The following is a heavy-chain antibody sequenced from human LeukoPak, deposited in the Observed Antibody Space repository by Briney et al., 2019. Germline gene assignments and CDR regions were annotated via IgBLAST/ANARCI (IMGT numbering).Heavy chain of an antibody. CDR2: ISGGGGST. CDR3: TKDRFAGYSSSWQSSYPPSPIDY. V-gene: IGHV3-23*01. CDR1: GSTFRDSA. J-gene: IGHJ4*02. D-gene: IGHD6-13*01. Sequence: GGSLRPSSEASGSTFRDSALSWVGAAPGKGLGWFSAISGGGGSTYYADSVKGRFTISRDNSKNTLYLQMNSLRAEDTAVYYCTKDRFAGYSSSWQSSYPPSPIDYWGQGTLVTVSS.